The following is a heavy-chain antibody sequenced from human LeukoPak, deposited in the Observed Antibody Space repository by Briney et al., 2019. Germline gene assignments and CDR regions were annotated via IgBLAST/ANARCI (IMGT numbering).Heavy chain of an antibody. D-gene: IGHD1-1*01. CDR1: GFTFRNYW. CDR3: ATDEAATGRLDY. J-gene: IGHJ4*02. CDR2: INSDGRST. V-gene: IGHV3-74*01. Sequence: QPGGSLRLSCAASGFTFRNYWMHWVRQAPGKGLVWVSRINSDGRSTIYADSVKGRFTISRDNAENTLYLKINRLRAEDTAVYYCATDEAATGRLDYWGQGTLVTDSS.